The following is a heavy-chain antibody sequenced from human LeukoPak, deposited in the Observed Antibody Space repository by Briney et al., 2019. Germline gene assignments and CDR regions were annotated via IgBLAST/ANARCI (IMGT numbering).Heavy chain of an antibody. D-gene: IGHD3-22*01. CDR2: IREGGSEK. CDR1: GFILSSYW. J-gene: IGHJ4*02. Sequence: GGSLRLSCAASGFILSSYWMSWVRLAPGTGLEWVSSIREGGSEKYYVDSVKVRFTTSRDSAKTSLYLQMNSLRAEDTAVYYCVRDSDRRSDYWGQGTLVTVSS. CDR3: VRDSDRRSDY. V-gene: IGHV3-7*05.